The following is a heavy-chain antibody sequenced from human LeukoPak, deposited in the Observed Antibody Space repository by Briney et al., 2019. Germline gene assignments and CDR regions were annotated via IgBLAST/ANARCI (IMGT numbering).Heavy chain of an antibody. J-gene: IGHJ6*02. D-gene: IGHD2-8*01. Sequence: ASVKVSCKASGYTFTTYKMHWVRQAPGQGLEWMGRINPNSGGTNYAQKFQGRVTMTRDTSISTAYMELSRLRSDDTAVYYCASSGGVYYYYGMDVWGQGTTVTVSS. CDR3: ASSGGVYYYYGMDV. CDR1: GYTFTTYK. V-gene: IGHV1-2*06. CDR2: INPNSGGT.